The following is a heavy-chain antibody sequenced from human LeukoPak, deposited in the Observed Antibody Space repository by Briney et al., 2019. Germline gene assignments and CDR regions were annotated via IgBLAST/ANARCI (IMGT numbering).Heavy chain of an antibody. V-gene: IGHV4-59*01. CDR3: ARGAAFWFDP. CDR1: GXSLSSYY. J-gene: IGHJ5*02. Sequence: SQTLSLTCTVPGXSLSSYYWSWIRQPPGKGLEWIGYIYDSGTTNYNPSLKSRVTISIDTSTNQFSLKLSSVTAADTAMYYCARGAAFWFDPWGQGTLVTVSS. CDR2: IYDSGTT. D-gene: IGHD3-16*01.